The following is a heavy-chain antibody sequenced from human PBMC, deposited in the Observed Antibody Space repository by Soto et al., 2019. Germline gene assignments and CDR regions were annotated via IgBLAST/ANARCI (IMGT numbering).Heavy chain of an antibody. CDR3: AKWVNYYDSSGYREYFQL. D-gene: IGHD3-22*01. CDR2: ISGSGGST. CDR1: GFTFSSYA. V-gene: IGHV3-23*01. Sequence: GGSLRLSCTASGFTFSSYAMSWVRQAPGKGLEWVSAISGSGGSTYYADSVKGRFTISRDNSKNTLYLQMNSLRAEDTAVYYCAKWVNYYDSSGYREYFQLWGQGTLVTVSS. J-gene: IGHJ1*01.